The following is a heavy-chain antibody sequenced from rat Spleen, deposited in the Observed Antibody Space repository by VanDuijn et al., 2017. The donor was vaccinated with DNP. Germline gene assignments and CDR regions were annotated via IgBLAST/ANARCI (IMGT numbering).Heavy chain of an antibody. J-gene: IGHJ4*01. V-gene: IGHV3-3*01. CDR1: GYSITSSYR. CDR3: ARWPGYNPPYAMDA. D-gene: IGHD1-4*01. Sequence: EVQLQESGPGLVKPSQSLSLTCSVTGYSITSSYRWNWIRKFPGNKLEWMGSINSAGHTNYNPSLKSRISITRDTSKNQFFLQVNSVNTEDTATYYCARWPGYNPPYAMDAWGQGTSVTVSS. CDR2: INSAGHT.